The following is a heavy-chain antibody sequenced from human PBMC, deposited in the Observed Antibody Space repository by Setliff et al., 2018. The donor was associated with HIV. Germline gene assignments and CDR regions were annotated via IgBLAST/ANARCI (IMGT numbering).Heavy chain of an antibody. D-gene: IGHD2-15*01. V-gene: IGHV3-48*01. Sequence: GSLRLSCAASGFTFSSYPMSWVRQAPGKGLEWVSYISGLGGGTIYYADSVRGRFTISRDDAEKSVYLQMNSLRAEGTAVYYCARAGVVEGYYYYYYMDVWGKGTTVTVS. CDR3: ARAGVVEGYYYYYYMDV. J-gene: IGHJ6*03. CDR2: ISGLGGGTI. CDR1: GFTFSSYP.